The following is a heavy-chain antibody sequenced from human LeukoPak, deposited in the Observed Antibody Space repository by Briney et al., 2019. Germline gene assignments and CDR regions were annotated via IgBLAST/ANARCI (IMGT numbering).Heavy chain of an antibody. Sequence: SGPTLVKPTQTLTLTCTFSGFSLTTPGVGVGWVRQPPGKALEWLAVIYWDDDKRYGSSLRSRLTISKDTSKKQVVLTMTNVDPVDTGTYYCVRRRDYYDHGYDPFFDHWGQGTLVTVSS. CDR2: IYWDDDK. V-gene: IGHV2-5*05. J-gene: IGHJ5*02. CDR3: VRRRDYYDHGYDPFFDH. D-gene: IGHD3-22*01. CDR1: GFSLTTPGVG.